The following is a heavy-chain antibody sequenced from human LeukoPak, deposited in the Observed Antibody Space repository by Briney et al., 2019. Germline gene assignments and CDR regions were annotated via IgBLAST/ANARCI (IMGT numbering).Heavy chain of an antibody. D-gene: IGHD5-12*01. CDR2: IYNSGST. J-gene: IGHJ6*03. CDR3: ARKRRGYSGYDPVYYYYMDV. Sequence: SETLSLTCTVSGGSISSYYWIWIRQPAGKGLEWIGRIYNSGSTNYNPSPKSRVTISVATSKNQFSLKLSSVTGADTAVYYCARKRRGYSGYDPVYYYYMDVWGKGATVTVSS. V-gene: IGHV4-4*07. CDR1: GGSISSYY.